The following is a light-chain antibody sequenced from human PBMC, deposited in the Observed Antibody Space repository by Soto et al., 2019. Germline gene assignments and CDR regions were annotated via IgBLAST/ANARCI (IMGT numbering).Light chain of an antibody. J-gene: IGLJ1*01. CDR2: EVS. CDR3: SSYTRNTNIV. Sequence: QSALSHPASVSWSPGHSITISCTGTSSDVGGYNYVSWYQQHPGKAPKLMIFEVSNRPSGVSTRFSGSKSGNTASLTISGLQAEEEAEHYCSSYTRNTNIVFGTGTKVTVL. CDR1: SSDVGGYNY. V-gene: IGLV2-14*01.